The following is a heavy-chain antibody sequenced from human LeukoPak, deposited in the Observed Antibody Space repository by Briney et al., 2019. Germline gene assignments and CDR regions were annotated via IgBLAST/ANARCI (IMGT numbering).Heavy chain of an antibody. D-gene: IGHD6-19*01. CDR3: ARDTQAVADPPGFDP. Sequence: ASVKVSCKASGGTFSSFPISWVRQAPGQGLEWLGRIIPFLDTTNYAHKFQGRVKITADKSTSTAYLEVGSLRSEDTAVYYCARDTQAVADPPGFDPWGQGTLVTVSS. V-gene: IGHV1-69*08. CDR2: IIPFLDTT. J-gene: IGHJ5*02. CDR1: GGTFSSFP.